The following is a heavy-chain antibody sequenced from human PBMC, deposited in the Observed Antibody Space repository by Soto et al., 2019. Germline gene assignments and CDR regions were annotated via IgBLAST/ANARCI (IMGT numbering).Heavy chain of an antibody. CDR2: ISSSSSYI. D-gene: IGHD1-1*01. Sequence: PGGSLRLSCAASGFTFSSYSMNWVRQAPGKGLEWVSSISSSSSYIYYADSVKGRFTISRDNAKNTLYLQMNSLRAEDTAVYYCARRGLERDLLHEDVWGKGTTVTVSS. J-gene: IGHJ6*04. CDR3: ARRGLERDLLHEDV. V-gene: IGHV3-21*04. CDR1: GFTFSSYS.